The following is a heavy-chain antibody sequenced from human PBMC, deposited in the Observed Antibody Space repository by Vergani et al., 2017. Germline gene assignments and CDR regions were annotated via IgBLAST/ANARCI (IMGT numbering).Heavy chain of an antibody. CDR3: ASCRGSCTNLWFDP. Sequence: QVQLVESGGGLVKPGGSLRLSCAASGFTFSDSYMSWIRQAPGKGLAWVSYISSSSSYTNYADSVKGRFNISRDNAKNSLYLQMNSLRAEDTAVYYCASCRGSCTNLWFDPWGQGTLVTVSS. J-gene: IGHJ5*02. D-gene: IGHD2-8*01. CDR2: ISSSSSYT. CDR1: GFTFSDSY. V-gene: IGHV3-11*05.